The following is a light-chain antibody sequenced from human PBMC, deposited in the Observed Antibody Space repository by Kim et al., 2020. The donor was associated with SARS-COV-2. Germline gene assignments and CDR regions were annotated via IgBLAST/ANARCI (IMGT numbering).Light chain of an antibody. CDR2: KAS. CDR1: QSISSW. J-gene: IGKJ1*01. Sequence: ATVGDRGTINCRATQSISSWLDWFQQTPGKAPKLLIYKASILESGVPSRFSGSGSGTEFTLTISSLQPDDFTIYFCQQYNTYPWTFGQGTKVDIK. CDR3: QQYNTYPWT. V-gene: IGKV1-5*03.